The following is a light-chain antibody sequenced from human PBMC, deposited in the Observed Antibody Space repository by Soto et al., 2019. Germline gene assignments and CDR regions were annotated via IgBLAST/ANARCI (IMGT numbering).Light chain of an antibody. CDR1: SSDIGDYDY. V-gene: IGLV2-14*01. J-gene: IGLJ1*01. CDR2: EVR. CDR3: CSYTRTSNHYF. Sequence: QSALTQPPSVSGSPGQSITISCTGTSSDIGDYDYVSWYQQRPGRAPKLMIYEVRYRPSGVSNRFSGSKSGNTASLTISGLQAEDEADYYCCSYTRTSNHYFFGSGTKVTVL.